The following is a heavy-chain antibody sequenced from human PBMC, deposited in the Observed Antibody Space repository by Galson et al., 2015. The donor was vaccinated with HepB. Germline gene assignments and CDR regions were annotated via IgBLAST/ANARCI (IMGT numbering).Heavy chain of an antibody. CDR3: ARDVGISLGWNNWFDP. D-gene: IGHD2-21*01. Sequence: SVKVSCKASGGTFRNHIFSWVRQAPGQGLEWMGGIIPIFGTANYAQKFQGRLTITTDESTSTAYMELSSLTSDDTAVYYCARDVGISLGWNNWFDPWGQGSQVIVSS. V-gene: IGHV1-69*05. CDR1: GGTFRNHI. CDR2: IIPIFGTA. J-gene: IGHJ5*02.